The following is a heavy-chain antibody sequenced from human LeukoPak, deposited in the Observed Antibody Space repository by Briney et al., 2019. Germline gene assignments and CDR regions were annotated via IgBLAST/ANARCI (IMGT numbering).Heavy chain of an antibody. V-gene: IGHV3-23*01. J-gene: IGHJ4*01. CDR3: AKGIYSSGWSYFDY. CDR1: GFTFSSYA. D-gene: IGHD6-19*01. CDR2: ISGSGGST. Sequence: GGSLRLSCAASGFTFSSYAMSWVRQAPGKGLEWVSAISGSGGSTYYADSVKGRFTISRDTSKNTLYLQMNSLRAEDTAVYYCAKGIYSSGWSYFDYWGHGTLVTVSS.